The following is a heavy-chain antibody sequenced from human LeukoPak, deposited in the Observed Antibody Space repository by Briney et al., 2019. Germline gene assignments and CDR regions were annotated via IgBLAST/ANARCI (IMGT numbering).Heavy chain of an antibody. CDR3: ARELTGSSDFDY. CDR2: ISNDGNNK. V-gene: IGHV3-30-3*01. CDR1: GFTFSSYA. D-gene: IGHD3-9*01. J-gene: IGHJ4*02. Sequence: GGSLRLSCAASGFTFSSYAMHWVRPAPGKGLEWVAVISNDGNNKYYAGSGKGRFTLSRDNTKKTLYLQMNSLRAEDTAVYYCARELTGSSDFDYWGQGTLVTVSS.